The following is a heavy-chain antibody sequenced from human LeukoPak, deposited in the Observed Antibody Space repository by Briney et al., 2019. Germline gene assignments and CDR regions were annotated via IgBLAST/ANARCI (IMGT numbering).Heavy chain of an antibody. Sequence: PSETLSLTCTVSGGSIGSGGYYWSWIRQHPGKGLEWIGYIYYSGSTYYNPSLKSRVTISVDTSKNQFSLKLSSVTAADTAVYYCAEYSSSSAFDYWGQGTLVTVSS. CDR1: GGSIGSGGYY. CDR2: IYYSGST. J-gene: IGHJ4*02. D-gene: IGHD6-6*01. CDR3: AEYSSSSAFDY. V-gene: IGHV4-31*03.